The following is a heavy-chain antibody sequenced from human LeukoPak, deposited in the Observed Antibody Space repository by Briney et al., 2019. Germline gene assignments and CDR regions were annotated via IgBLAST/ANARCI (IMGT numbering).Heavy chain of an antibody. CDR2: IYYSGST. D-gene: IGHD3-3*01. Sequence: PSETLSLTCTVSGGSISSGGYYWSWIRQHPGKGLEWIGYIYYSGSTYYNPSLKSRVTISVDTSKNQFSLKLSSVTAADTAVYYCARACPPEYDFWSGYLSYFDYRGQGTLVTVSS. CDR1: GGSISSGGYY. V-gene: IGHV4-31*03. CDR3: ARACPPEYDFWSGYLSYFDY. J-gene: IGHJ4*02.